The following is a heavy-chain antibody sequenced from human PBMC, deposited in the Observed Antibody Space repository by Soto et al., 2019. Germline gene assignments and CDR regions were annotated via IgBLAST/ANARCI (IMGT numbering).Heavy chain of an antibody. CDR3: ARVLKSSGWSPGYFDY. CDR2: IYYGGIT. J-gene: IGHJ4*02. D-gene: IGHD6-19*01. CDR1: GGSISINSFY. Sequence: PSETLSLTCSVSGGSISINSFYWGWIRQSPGKGLEWIGSIYYGGITYYNPSLKSRVTMSVDTSKNRFSLKLTSLTAEDTAVYYCARVLKSSGWSPGYFDYWGQGTLVTVSS. V-gene: IGHV4-39*02.